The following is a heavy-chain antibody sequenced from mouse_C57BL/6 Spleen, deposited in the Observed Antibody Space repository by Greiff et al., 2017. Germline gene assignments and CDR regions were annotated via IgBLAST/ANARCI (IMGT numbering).Heavy chain of an antibody. CDR1: GYSFTDYN. CDR2: ISRNYGTI. V-gene: IGHV1-39*01. J-gene: IGHJ4*01. D-gene: IGHD1-1*01. Sequence: EVQLQQSGPELVKPGASVKISCKASGYSFTDYNMNWVKQTNGKSLEWIGVISRNYGTISYHQKVKGKATLTVVHSSSTAHMQLISLTSDDSAGYYCASELLRSYAMDYWGQGTSVTVSS. CDR3: ASELLRSYAMDY.